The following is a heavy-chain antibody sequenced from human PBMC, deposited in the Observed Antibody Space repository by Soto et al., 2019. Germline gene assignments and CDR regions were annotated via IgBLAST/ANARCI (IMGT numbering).Heavy chain of an antibody. J-gene: IGHJ6*02. CDR3: ARRLYYDSSGFEGGGMDV. V-gene: IGHV4-39*01. CDR2: IYYSGST. D-gene: IGHD3-22*01. CDR1: GCSISRPRSY. Sequence: SDTLTLTRTVSGCSISRPRSYWESICAPPGKGLEWIGSIYYSGSTYYNPSLKSRVTISVDTSKNQFSLKLSSVTAADTAVYYCARRLYYDSSGFEGGGMDVWGQGTTVS.